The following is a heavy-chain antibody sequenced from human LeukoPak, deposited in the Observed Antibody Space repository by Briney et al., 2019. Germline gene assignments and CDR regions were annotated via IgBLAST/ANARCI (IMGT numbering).Heavy chain of an antibody. J-gene: IGHJ4*02. CDR2: INPSGGST. CDR1: GYTFTSYY. Sequence: ASVKVSYKPSGYTFTSYYMHWVRQAPGQGLEWMGIINPSGGSTSYEQKFQGRVTMTRDMSTSTVYMELSSLRSEDTAVYYCATSDSRDFDYWGQGTLVTVSS. V-gene: IGHV1-46*01. CDR3: ATSDSRDFDY. D-gene: IGHD3-22*01.